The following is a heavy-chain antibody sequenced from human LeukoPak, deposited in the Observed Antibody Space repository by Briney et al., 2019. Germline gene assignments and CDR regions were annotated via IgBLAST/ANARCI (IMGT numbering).Heavy chain of an antibody. V-gene: IGHV4-34*01. J-gene: IGHJ5*02. CDR1: GGSLSGYY. CDR2: INHSGST. Sequence: PSETLSLTCAVYGGSLSGYYWSWIRQPPGKGLEWIGEINHSGSTNYNPSLKSRVTISVDTSKNQFSLKLSSVTAADTAVYYCARGLNCSSTSCYLHWFDPWGQGTLVTVSS. CDR3: ARGLNCSSTSCYLHWFDP. D-gene: IGHD2-2*01.